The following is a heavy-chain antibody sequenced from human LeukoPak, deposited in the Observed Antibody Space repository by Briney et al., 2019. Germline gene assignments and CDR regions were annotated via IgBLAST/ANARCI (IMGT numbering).Heavy chain of an antibody. J-gene: IGHJ4*02. CDR3: ARGAWTFDY. V-gene: IGHV3-7*01. CDR2: IKQDGSEE. D-gene: IGHD3/OR15-3a*01. Sequence: GGSLRLSCVASGFTFSSYWMSWVRQAPGKGLEWVANIKQDGSEEYYVDSVKGRFTISRDNAKNSLYLQMNSLRAEDTAVYYCARGAWTFDYWGQGTLVSVSS. CDR1: GFTFSSYW.